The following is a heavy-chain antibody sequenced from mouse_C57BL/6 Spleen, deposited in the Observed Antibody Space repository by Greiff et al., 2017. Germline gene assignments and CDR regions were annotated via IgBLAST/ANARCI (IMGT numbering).Heavy chain of an antibody. CDR2: IYPGSGNT. Sequence: VMLVESGPELVKPGASVKISCKASGYSFTSYYIHWVKQRPGQGLEWIGWIYPGSGNTKYNEKFKGKATLTADTSSSTAYMQLSSLTSEDSAVYYCARSGTYYAMDYWGQGTSVTVSS. D-gene: IGHD4-1*01. V-gene: IGHV1-66*01. CDR3: ARSGTYYAMDY. CDR1: GYSFTSYY. J-gene: IGHJ4*01.